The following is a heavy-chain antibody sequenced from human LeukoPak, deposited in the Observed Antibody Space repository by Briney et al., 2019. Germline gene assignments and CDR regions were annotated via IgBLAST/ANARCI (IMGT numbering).Heavy chain of an antibody. V-gene: IGHV3-23*01. CDR2: ISGSGFSS. CDR3: AREREDSGGFTDF. CDR1: GVIFSSYA. Sequence: GGSLRLSCAASGVIFSSYALTWVRQAPGKGLEWLSLISGSGFSSYYADSVRGRFTTSRDNLGNTLYLQMNSLRPEDTAVYYCAREREDSGGFTDFWGQGTLVTVSS. D-gene: IGHD3-22*01. J-gene: IGHJ4*02.